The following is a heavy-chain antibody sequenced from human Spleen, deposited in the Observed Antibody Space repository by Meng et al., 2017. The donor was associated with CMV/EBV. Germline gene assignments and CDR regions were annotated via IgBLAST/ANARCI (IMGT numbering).Heavy chain of an antibody. D-gene: IGHD4-11*01. CDR3: ARDGPSSNYPNWFDP. CDR1: GFTFSSYS. V-gene: IGHV3-21*01. J-gene: IGHJ5*02. CDR2: VTSGSENM. Sequence: GESLKISCAASGFTFSSYSMNWVRQAPGKGLEWVSSVTSGSENMYYADSVKGRFTISRDNAKNSVYLQMNSLRAEDTAVYYCARDGPSSNYPNWFDPWGQGTLVTVSS.